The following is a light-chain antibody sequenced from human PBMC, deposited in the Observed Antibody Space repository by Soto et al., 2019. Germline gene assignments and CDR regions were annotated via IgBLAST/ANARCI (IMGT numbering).Light chain of an antibody. J-gene: IGKJ2*01. CDR3: QQSYSTPPDT. V-gene: IGKV1-39*01. Sequence: DIQLTQSPSSLSASVGDRVTITCRASQSISKYLNGYQQKPGQAPNLLIYTASTVQSGVPSRFSGSGSGTDFTLTISSLQPEDFATYYCQQSYSTPPDTFGQGTKLEIK. CDR1: QSISKY. CDR2: TAS.